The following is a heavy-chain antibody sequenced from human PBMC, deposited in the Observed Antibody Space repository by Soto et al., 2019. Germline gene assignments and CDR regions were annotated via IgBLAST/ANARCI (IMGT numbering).Heavy chain of an antibody. CDR1: GFIFISFG. D-gene: IGHD7-27*01. J-gene: IGHJ4*02. CDR3: VRDLLGSGGHFDY. V-gene: IGHV3-33*01. Sequence: PGGSLRLSCAASGFIFISFGMHWVRQAAGKGLEWVANIWYDGSNTYYTDSVKGRFTISRDNSRNTLFLEMNSLRAEDTAVYHCVRDLLGSGGHFDYWGQGTLVTVSS. CDR2: IWYDGSNT.